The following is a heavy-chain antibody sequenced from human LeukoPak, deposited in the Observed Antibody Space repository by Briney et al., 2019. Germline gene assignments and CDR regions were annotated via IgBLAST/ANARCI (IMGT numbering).Heavy chain of an antibody. Sequence: GGSLRLSCAASGFTVKNYAMSWVRQAPGKGLEWVSAISGCGDNTYYEDSVKGRFTISRDNSKNTLYLQMTSLRAEDTAVYYCAKDGDFRSAFNWFDPWGQGTLVTVSS. V-gene: IGHV3-23*01. CDR2: ISGCGDNT. J-gene: IGHJ5*02. CDR3: AKDGDFRSAFNWFDP. D-gene: IGHD3-3*01. CDR1: GFTVKNYA.